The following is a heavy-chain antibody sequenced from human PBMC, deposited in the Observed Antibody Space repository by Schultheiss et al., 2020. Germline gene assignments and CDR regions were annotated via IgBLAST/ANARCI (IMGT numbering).Heavy chain of an antibody. D-gene: IGHD5-18*01. CDR2: ISSSGSTI. J-gene: IGHJ4*02. CDR1: GFTFSDYY. CDR3: ARDNGAYSYGYRPPTV. Sequence: GESLKISCAASGFTFSDYYMSWVRQAPGKGLEWVSYISSSGSTIYYADSVKGRFTISRDNSKNTLYLQMNSLRAEDTAVYYCARDNGAYSYGYRPPTVWGQGTLVTVSS. V-gene: IGHV3-11*01.